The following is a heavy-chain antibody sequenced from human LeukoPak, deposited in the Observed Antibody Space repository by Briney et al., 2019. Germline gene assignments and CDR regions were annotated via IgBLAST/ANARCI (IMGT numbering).Heavy chain of an antibody. CDR1: GFTFSIYS. Sequence: GGSLRLSRAASGFTFSIYSMNWVRQAPGKGLGWVSSISSSSSYIYYADSVKGRFAISRDNAKNSLYLQMNSLRAEDTAVHYCARDRDGSGSYYNWEYYYYGMDVWGQGTTVTVSS. D-gene: IGHD3-10*01. CDR3: ARDRDGSGSYYNWEYYYYGMDV. V-gene: IGHV3-21*01. J-gene: IGHJ6*02. CDR2: ISSSSSYI.